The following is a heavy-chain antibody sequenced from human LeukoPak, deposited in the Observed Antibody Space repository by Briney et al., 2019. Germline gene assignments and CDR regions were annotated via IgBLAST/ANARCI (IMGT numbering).Heavy chain of an antibody. J-gene: IGHJ4*02. CDR1: GYTFTSYA. CDR3: ARDRRDGYNFDY. D-gene: IGHD5-24*01. Sequence: SVKVSCKASGYTFTSYAISWVRQAPGQGLEWMGGIIPIFGTANYAQKFQGRVTITADESTSTAYMELSSLRSEDTAVYYCARDRRDGYNFDYWGQGTLVTVSS. V-gene: IGHV1-69*13. CDR2: IIPIFGTA.